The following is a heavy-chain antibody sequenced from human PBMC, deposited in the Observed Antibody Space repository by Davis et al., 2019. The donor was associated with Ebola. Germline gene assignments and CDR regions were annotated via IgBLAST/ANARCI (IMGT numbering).Heavy chain of an antibody. J-gene: IGHJ4*02. D-gene: IGHD6-19*01. V-gene: IGHV3-33*06. CDR3: AKGSVAMALFDY. CDR1: GFTFSSYG. CDR2: IWYDGSNK. Sequence: GGSLRLSCAASGFTFSSYGMHWVRQAPGKGLEWVAVIWYDGSNKYYADSVKGRFTISRDNSKNTLYLQMNSLRAEDTAVYYCAKGSVAMALFDYWGQGTLVTVSS.